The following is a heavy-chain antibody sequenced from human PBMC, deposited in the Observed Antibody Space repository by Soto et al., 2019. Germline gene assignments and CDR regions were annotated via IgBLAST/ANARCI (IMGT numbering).Heavy chain of an antibody. CDR1: GGSVSSGSYY. CDR3: AREAFPHACFDY. V-gene: IGHV4-61*01. J-gene: IGHJ4*02. CDR2: IYYSEST. D-gene: IGHD3-3*02. Sequence: PSETLSLTCTVSGGSVSSGSYYWSWIRQPPGKGLEWIGYIYYSESTNYNPSLKSRVTISVDTSKNQFSLKLSSVTAADTAVYYCAREAFPHACFDYWGQGTLVTVSS.